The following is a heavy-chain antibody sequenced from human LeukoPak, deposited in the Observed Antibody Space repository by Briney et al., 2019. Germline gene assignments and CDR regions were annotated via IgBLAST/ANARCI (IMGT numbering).Heavy chain of an antibody. Sequence: AGGYLRLSCATYGFTFKIYGIHWVRQAPGKGLEWVVVTWDGDGNKYYADSVAGRLTVSRDDSKNTVDLQMESLTAEDTAVYYCATDLYGHWLDMWGQGTMVTVSS. CDR3: ATDLYGHWLDM. CDR1: GFTFKIYG. CDR2: TWDGDGNK. J-gene: IGHJ3*02. D-gene: IGHD3-10*01. V-gene: IGHV3-33*01.